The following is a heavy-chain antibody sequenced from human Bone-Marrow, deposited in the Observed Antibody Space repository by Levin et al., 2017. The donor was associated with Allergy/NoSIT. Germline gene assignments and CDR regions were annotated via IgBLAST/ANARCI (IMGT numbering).Heavy chain of an antibody. J-gene: IGHJ4*02. CDR1: GYVFTRYW. Sequence: RGESLKISCKASGYVFTRYWIGWVRQMPGKGLELMGIIFPDDSETKYSPSFQGQVTLSADKSISTAYLQWSSLKAADTAVFYCTTSVATLGLDYWGQGPTVTVSS. D-gene: IGHD5/OR15-5a*01. V-gene: IGHV5-51*01. CDR2: IFPDDSET. CDR3: TTSVATLGLDY.